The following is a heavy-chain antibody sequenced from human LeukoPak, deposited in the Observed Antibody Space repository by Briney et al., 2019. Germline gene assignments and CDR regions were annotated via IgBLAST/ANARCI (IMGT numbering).Heavy chain of an antibody. V-gene: IGHV3-23*01. J-gene: IGHJ4*02. CDR2: ISRGGGDT. CDR3: ASGVLDNGYFRLAY. D-gene: IGHD4-17*01. Sequence: GGSLRHSCAASIFTFSGYGMSWVRQAPGKGLEWVSGISRGGGDTYYAHSVQGRFTISRDNSKSTLYMRMNRLRVEDTAVYYCASGVLDNGYFRLAYWGQGTLLTVSS. CDR1: IFTFSGYG.